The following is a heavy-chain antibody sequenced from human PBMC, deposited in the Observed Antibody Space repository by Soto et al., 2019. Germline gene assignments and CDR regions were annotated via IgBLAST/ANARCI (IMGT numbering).Heavy chain of an antibody. D-gene: IGHD3-10*01. Sequence: SETLSLTCTVSGGSISSAAYCWSWIRQSPDKGLEWIGHIYDGGTTYSSPSLKGRVTISVDTSKNQFSLKLSSVTAADTAVYYCARSLITMVPEADWGHGTLVTVSS. V-gene: IGHV4-39*01. CDR1: GGSISSAAYC. CDR2: IYDGGTT. CDR3: ARSLITMVPEAD. J-gene: IGHJ4*01.